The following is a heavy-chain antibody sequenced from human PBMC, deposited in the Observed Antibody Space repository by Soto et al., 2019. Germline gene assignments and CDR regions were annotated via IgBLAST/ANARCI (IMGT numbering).Heavy chain of an antibody. CDR1: AGSFSGYY. Sequence: SETLSLTCAVYAGSFSGYYWSWIRQPPGKGLEWIGEINHSGSTNYNPSLKSRVTISVDTSKNQFSLKLSSVTAADTAVYYCARGVLAAPTGYYYYGMDVWGQGTTVTVSS. CDR3: ARGVLAAPTGYYYYGMDV. D-gene: IGHD6-6*01. J-gene: IGHJ6*02. CDR2: INHSGST. V-gene: IGHV4-34*01.